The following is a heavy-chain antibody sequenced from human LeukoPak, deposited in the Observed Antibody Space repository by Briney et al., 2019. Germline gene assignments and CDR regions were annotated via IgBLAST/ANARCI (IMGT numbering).Heavy chain of an antibody. V-gene: IGHV3-23*01. Sequence: GGSLRLSCAASGFTFSSYAMSWVRQAPGKGLEWVSVISGSGGSTYYADSVKGRFTISRDNSKNTLYLQMNSLRAEDTAVYYCAKDPGGSGRYYYGMDVWGQGTTVTVSS. CDR3: AKDPGGSGRYYYGMDV. J-gene: IGHJ6*02. CDR1: GFTFSSYA. CDR2: ISGSGGST. D-gene: IGHD6-19*01.